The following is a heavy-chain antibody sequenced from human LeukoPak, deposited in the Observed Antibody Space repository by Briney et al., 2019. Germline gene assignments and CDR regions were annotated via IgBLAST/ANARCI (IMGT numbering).Heavy chain of an antibody. Sequence: SETLSLTCTVSGGSISSSSYYWGWIRQPPGQGLVWIGSIYYSGSTYYNPSLKSRVTISVDTSKNQFSLKLSSVTAADTAVYYCARGPFLEWLLYSWFDPWGQGTLVTVSS. CDR3: ARGPFLEWLLYSWFDP. V-gene: IGHV4-39*01. D-gene: IGHD3-3*01. CDR1: GGSISSSSYY. CDR2: IYYSGST. J-gene: IGHJ5*02.